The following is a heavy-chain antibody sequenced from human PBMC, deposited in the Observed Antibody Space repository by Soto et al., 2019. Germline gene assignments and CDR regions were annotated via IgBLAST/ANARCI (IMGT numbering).Heavy chain of an antibody. J-gene: IGHJ4*02. CDR3: ARVWNDGRFDY. Sequence: EVHLVESGGGLVQPGGSLRLSCAASGFTFTNYWMTWVRQAPGKGLEWLASINQGGSEEHFVDSVKGRFNISRDNAENSLSLRMNSLSVEDTAMYYCARVWNDGRFDYWVQGTLVTVSS. D-gene: IGHD1-1*01. CDR2: INQGGSEE. CDR1: GFTFTNYW. V-gene: IGHV3-7*01.